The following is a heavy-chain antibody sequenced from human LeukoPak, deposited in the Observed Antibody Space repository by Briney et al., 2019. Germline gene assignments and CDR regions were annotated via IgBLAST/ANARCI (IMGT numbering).Heavy chain of an antibody. J-gene: IGHJ4*02. Sequence: ASVKVSCKASGYTFTDYYFHWVRQAPGQGLEWMGWINPNSGGTNYAQKFQGRVTMTRDTSISTTYMKLSSLTSDDTAVYYCARNRYGYNFGYWAQGTLVTVSS. CDR3: ARNRYGYNFGY. CDR1: GYTFTDYY. D-gene: IGHD5-24*01. CDR2: INPNSGGT. V-gene: IGHV1-2*02.